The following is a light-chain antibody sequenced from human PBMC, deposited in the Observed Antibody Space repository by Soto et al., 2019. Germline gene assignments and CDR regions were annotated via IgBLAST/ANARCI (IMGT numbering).Light chain of an antibody. Sequence: DIPMTQSPSTLSASVGDRVTITCRASQNLDTWLAWYQQKPGKAPKVLIYDASNLESGVPSRFSGRGSGTEFTLTISSLQPDDSATYYCQQYNSWQLSCGGGTKVEIK. CDR3: QQYNSWQLS. V-gene: IGKV1-5*01. J-gene: IGKJ4*01. CDR1: QNLDTW. CDR2: DAS.